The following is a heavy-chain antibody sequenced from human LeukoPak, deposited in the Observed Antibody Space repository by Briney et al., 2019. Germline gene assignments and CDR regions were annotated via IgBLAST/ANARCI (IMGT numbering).Heavy chain of an antibody. J-gene: IGHJ4*02. CDR3: AREEGSYYYDSSGYYYLDY. CDR2: ISAYNGNT. V-gene: IGHV1-18*01. Sequence: ASVTVSCKASGYTFTSYGISWVRQAPGQGLEWMGWISAYNGNTNYAQKLQGRVTMTTDTSTSTAYMELRSLRSDDTAVYYCAREEGSYYYDSSGYYYLDYWGQGTLVTVSS. D-gene: IGHD3-22*01. CDR1: GYTFTSYG.